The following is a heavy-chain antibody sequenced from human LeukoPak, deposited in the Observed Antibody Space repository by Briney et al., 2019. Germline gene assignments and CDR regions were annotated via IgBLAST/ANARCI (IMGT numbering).Heavy chain of an antibody. J-gene: IGHJ6*02. Sequence: GALRLSCVASGFTFSNYWMTWVRQAPGKGLEWVASIKNDGRDKYYVDSGKGRVTIYRDKARNSLFLDMNSLRAEDSDVNVGARGFGEDDHYYHAMDVWGRGTTVTVSS. CDR2: IKNDGRDK. CDR3: ARGFGEDDHYYHAMDV. V-gene: IGHV3-7*01. D-gene: IGHD3-10*01. CDR1: GFTFSNYW.